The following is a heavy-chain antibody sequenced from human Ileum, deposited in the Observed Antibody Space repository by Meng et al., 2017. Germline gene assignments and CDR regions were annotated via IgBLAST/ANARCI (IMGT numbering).Heavy chain of an antibody. CDR2: ISPRGDYT. CDR3: AREAPGTGNCDS. D-gene: IGHD3/OR15-3a*01. Sequence: ASVKVSCKASGYSFSDYYMHWVRQAPGQGLEWMGIISPRGDYTAYAQKFRGRVTVTRYTSTGTVYMDLSSLTSEDTAVYFCAREAPGTGNCDSWGQGTLVTVSS. V-gene: IGHV1-46*01. CDR1: GYSFSDYY. J-gene: IGHJ4*02.